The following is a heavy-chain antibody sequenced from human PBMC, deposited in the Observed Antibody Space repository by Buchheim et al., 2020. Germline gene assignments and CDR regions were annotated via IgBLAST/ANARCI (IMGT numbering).Heavy chain of an antibody. V-gene: IGHV1-8*01. D-gene: IGHD6-13*01. CDR3: ARGGGSSLIRDGMDV. Sequence: QVQLVQSGAEVKKPGASVKVSCKASGYSFSTYDINWVRQATGQGPEWMGWMNPNSGNTGYAQKFQGRVTMTRDTSISTAYMELSRLRSDDTAVYYCARGGGSSLIRDGMDVWGQGTT. CDR2: MNPNSGNT. J-gene: IGHJ6*02. CDR1: GYSFSTYD.